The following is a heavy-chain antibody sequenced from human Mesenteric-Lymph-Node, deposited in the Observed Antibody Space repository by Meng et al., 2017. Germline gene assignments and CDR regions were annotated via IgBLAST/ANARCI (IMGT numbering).Heavy chain of an antibody. V-gene: IGHV2-5*01. D-gene: IGHD3-22*01. J-gene: IGHJ5*02. CDR2: IYWNGDE. CDR1: GFSLSTNGVA. CDR3: ARSFHHYYDSSGFRAGGFDP. Sequence: QITLKESVPTLVKPTQTLTLTGTFPGFSLSTNGVAVGWIRQPPGKALEWLALIYWNGDERYSPSLKTRLTITKDTSKNQVILTVTNMDPVDTATYYCARSFHHYYDSSGFRAGGFDPWGQGTLVTVSS.